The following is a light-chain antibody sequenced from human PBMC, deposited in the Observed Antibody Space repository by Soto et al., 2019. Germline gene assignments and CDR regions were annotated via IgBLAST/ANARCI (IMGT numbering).Light chain of an antibody. J-gene: IGLJ1*01. CDR1: SSNIGSYT. Sequence: VLPQTPCAXEPPGQSVTVSFSGSSSNIGSYTVNWYQQLPGTAPKLVIYSNHQRPSGVPDRFSGSKSGTSASLEISGLKSEDEADYYCAAWDDSMNGSVFGSWTKVTVL. CDR2: SNH. CDR3: AAWDDSMNGSV. V-gene: IGLV1-44*01.